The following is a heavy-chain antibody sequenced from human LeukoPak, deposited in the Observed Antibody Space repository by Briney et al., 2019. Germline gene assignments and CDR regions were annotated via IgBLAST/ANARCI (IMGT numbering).Heavy chain of an antibody. CDR2: INHSGST. Sequence: PSETLSLTCAVSGGSISSSSYYWSWIRQPPGKGLEWIGEINHSGSTNYNPSLKSRVTISVDTSKNQFSLKLSSVTAADTAVYYCARRSWVDAFDIWGQGTMVTVSS. CDR1: GGSISSSSYY. D-gene: IGHD3-16*01. J-gene: IGHJ3*02. V-gene: IGHV4-39*07. CDR3: ARRSWVDAFDI.